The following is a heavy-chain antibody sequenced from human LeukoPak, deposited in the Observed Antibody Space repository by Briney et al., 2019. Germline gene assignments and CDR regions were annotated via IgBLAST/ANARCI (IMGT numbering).Heavy chain of an antibody. D-gene: IGHD2-15*01. CDR2: INPNSGGT. CDR3: ARDPRGRYCSGGSCQRYNWFDP. V-gene: IGHV1-2*02. J-gene: IGHJ5*02. CDR1: GYTFTGYY. Sequence: ASVKVSCKASGYTFTGYYMHWVRQAPGQGLEWMGWINPNSGGTNYAQKFQGRVTMTRDTSISTAYMELSRLRSDDNAVYYCARDPRGRYCSGGSCQRYNWFDPWGQGTLVTVSS.